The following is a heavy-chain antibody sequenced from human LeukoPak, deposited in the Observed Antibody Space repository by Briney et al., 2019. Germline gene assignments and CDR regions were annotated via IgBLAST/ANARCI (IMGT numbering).Heavy chain of an antibody. V-gene: IGHV4-31*03. J-gene: IGHJ5*02. CDR1: GGSISSGGYY. CDR2: IYYSGST. CDR3: AREVAGVYYGSGRYGWFDP. D-gene: IGHD3-10*01. Sequence: SQTLSLTCTVSGGSISSGGYYWSWIRQHPGKGLEWIGYIYYSGSTYYNPSLKSRVTISVDTSKNQFSLKLSSVTAADTAVYYCAREVAGVYYGSGRYGWFDPWGQGTLVTVSS.